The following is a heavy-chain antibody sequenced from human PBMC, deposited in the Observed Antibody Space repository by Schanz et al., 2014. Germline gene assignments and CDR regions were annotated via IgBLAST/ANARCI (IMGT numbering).Heavy chain of an antibody. J-gene: IGHJ3*01. D-gene: IGHD5-18*01. CDR3: ARGGETFGQLIDRVDAFDV. CDR1: GFIFNDYY. Sequence: QVQLVESGGGLVKPGGSLRLSCAASGFIFNDYYMNWIRQAPGKGLEWLSYISRDGTTSYYADSVKGRFTISRDNAKNSLYLEMTSLRGEDTAVYYCARGGETFGQLIDRVDAFDVWGRGTVVTVSS. CDR2: ISRDGTTS. V-gene: IGHV3-11*01.